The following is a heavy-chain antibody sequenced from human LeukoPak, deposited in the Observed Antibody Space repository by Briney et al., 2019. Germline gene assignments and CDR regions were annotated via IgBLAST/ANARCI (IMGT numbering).Heavy chain of an antibody. J-gene: IGHJ4*02. CDR2: INPNSGGT. CDR3: ARDLAYCGGDCYSLDY. V-gene: IGHV1-2*02. CDR1: GYTFTGNF. Sequence: GASVNVSCKASGYTFTGNFMHWVRQAAGQGLEGMGWINPNSGGTNYAQKFQGRVTMTRDTSISTAYMDLSRLRSDDSAVYYCARDLAYCGGDCYSLDYWGQGTLVTVSS. D-gene: IGHD2-21*01.